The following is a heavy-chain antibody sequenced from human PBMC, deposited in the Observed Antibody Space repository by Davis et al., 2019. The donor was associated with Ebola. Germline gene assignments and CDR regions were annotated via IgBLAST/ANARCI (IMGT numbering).Heavy chain of an antibody. CDR2: ISYDGSNK. J-gene: IGHJ4*02. CDR3: ARRLDYDDSSDGY. V-gene: IGHV3-30*04. Sequence: GGSLRLSCAASGLTSSSYAMHWVRQAPGKGLEWVAVISYDGSNKYYADSVKGRFTISRDNSKNTLYLQMNSLRDEDTAVYYCARRLDYDDSSDGYWGQGTLVTVSS. D-gene: IGHD3-22*01. CDR1: GLTSSSYA.